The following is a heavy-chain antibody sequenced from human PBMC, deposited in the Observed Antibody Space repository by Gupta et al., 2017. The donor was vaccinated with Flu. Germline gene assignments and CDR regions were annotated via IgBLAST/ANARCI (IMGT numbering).Heavy chain of an antibody. V-gene: IGHV4-39*02. CDR1: YY. CDR3: ARESNSNLNYVYAGMEV. J-gene: IGHJ6*02. Sequence: YYGAWIRQSPGEGLEWIGSVFHSGMTYYTPYLRSRLTMSVDVSKNQFSLKLSSVTAADTAVYYCARESNSNLNYVYAGMEVWGQGAT. D-gene: IGHD7-27*01. CDR2: VFHSGMT.